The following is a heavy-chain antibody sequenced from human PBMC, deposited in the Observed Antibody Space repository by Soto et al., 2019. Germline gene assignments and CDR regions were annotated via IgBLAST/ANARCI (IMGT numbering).Heavy chain of an antibody. Sequence: SETLSLTCAVYGGSFSGYYWSWIRQPPGKGLEWIGEINHSGSTNYNPSLKSRVTISVDTSKNQFSLKLSSVTAADTAVYYCARGQRSIFGVVIYYYYGMDVWGQGTTVTVSS. CDR3: ARGQRSIFGVVIYYYYGMDV. CDR2: INHSGST. V-gene: IGHV4-34*01. D-gene: IGHD3-3*01. CDR1: GGSFSGYY. J-gene: IGHJ6*02.